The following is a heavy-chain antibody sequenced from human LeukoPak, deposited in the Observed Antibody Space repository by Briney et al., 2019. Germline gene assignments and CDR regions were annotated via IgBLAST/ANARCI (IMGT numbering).Heavy chain of an antibody. D-gene: IGHD2-2*01. J-gene: IGHJ4*02. CDR3: ARFLNYCSSTSCYVRVFDY. CDR1: GFTFSSYW. CDR2: INSDGSST. V-gene: IGHV3-74*01. Sequence: PGGSLRLSCAASGFTFSSYWMHWVRQAPGKGLVWVSRINSDGSSTSYADSVKGRFTISRDNAKNTLYLQVNSLRAEDTAVYYCARFLNYCSSTSCYVRVFDYWGQGTLVTVSS.